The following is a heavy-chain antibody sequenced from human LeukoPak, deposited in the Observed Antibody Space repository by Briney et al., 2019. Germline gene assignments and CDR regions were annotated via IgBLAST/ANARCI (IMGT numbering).Heavy chain of an antibody. CDR3: AKDIEEWLVKGGGCFDY. D-gene: IGHD6-19*01. V-gene: IGHV3-30*18. J-gene: IGHJ4*02. CDR2: ISYEGSNK. CDR1: GFIFSNSA. Sequence: PGRSLRLSCAAAGFIFSNSAMHWVRQAPGKGLEWVAVISYEGSNKYYADSVKGRFTISRDNSKNTLYLQMNSLRAEDTAVYYCAKDIEEWLVKGGGCFDYWGQGTLVTVSS.